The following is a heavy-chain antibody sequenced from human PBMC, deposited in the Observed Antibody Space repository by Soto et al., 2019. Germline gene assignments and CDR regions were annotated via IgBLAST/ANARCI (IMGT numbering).Heavy chain of an antibody. Sequence: SETLSLTCTVSGGSISSYYWSWIRQPAGKGLEWIGRIYTSGSTNYNPSLKSRVTMSVDTSKNQFSLKLSSVTAADTAVYYCARVMITFGGVIVKSPGAFDICGQGTMVTVSS. J-gene: IGHJ3*02. CDR3: ARVMITFGGVIVKSPGAFDI. D-gene: IGHD3-16*02. CDR1: GGSISSYY. V-gene: IGHV4-4*07. CDR2: IYTSGST.